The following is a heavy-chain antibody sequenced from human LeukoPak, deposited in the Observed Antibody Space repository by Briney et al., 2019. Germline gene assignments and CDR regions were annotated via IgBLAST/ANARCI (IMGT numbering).Heavy chain of an antibody. J-gene: IGHJ4*02. CDR3: AREFRYCSSTSCQRYFDY. Sequence: XXXWIRQAPXKGLEWVSYISSSGSTIYYAASVKGRFTISSDNAKNSLYLQMNSLRAEDTAVYYCAREFRYCSSTSCQRYFDYWGQGTLVTVSS. D-gene: IGHD2-2*01. CDR2: ISSSGSTI. CDR1: X. V-gene: IGHV3-11*01.